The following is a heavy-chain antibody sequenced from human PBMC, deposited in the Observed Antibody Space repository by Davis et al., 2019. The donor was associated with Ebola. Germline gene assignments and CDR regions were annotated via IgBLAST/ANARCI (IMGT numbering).Heavy chain of an antibody. J-gene: IGHJ4*02. CDR2: IYDSGST. CDR1: GGSISSYY. V-gene: IGHV4-59*01. D-gene: IGHD3-22*01. CDR3: ARGPRDYYDSSGLDY. Sequence: SETLSLTCTVSGGSISSYYWSWIRQPPEKGLEWIGNIYDSGSTNYNPSLKSRVTISVDTSKNQFSLKLSSVTAADTAVYYCARGPRDYYDSSGLDYWGQGTLVTVSS.